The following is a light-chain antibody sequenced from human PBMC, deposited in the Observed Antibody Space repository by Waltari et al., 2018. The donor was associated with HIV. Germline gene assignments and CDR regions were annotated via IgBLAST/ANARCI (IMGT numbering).Light chain of an antibody. J-gene: IGKJ2*03. CDR3: QQYYSIPYS. Sequence: DIVMTQSPDSLAVSLGERANLNCKSSQSVLYSSNNKNYLAWYQQKPGQPPKLLIYWASTRESGVPDRFSGSGSGTDFTLTISSLQAEDVAVYYCQQYYSIPYSFGQGTKLEIK. CDR2: WAS. V-gene: IGKV4-1*01. CDR1: QSVLYSSNNKNY.